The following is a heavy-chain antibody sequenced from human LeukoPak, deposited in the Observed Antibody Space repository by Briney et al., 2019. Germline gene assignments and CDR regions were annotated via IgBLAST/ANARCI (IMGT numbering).Heavy chain of an antibody. V-gene: IGHV4-39*01. CDR1: GGSISSGSYY. D-gene: IGHD4-17*01. CDR2: IYYSGST. Sequence: SETLSLTCTVSGGSISSGSYYWGWIRQPPGKGLEWIGSIYYSGSTYYNPSLKSRVTISVDTSKNQFSLKLSSVTAADTAVYYCARGTPPALGDYGDYPFDYWGQGTLVTVFS. CDR3: ARGTPPALGDYGDYPFDY. J-gene: IGHJ4*02.